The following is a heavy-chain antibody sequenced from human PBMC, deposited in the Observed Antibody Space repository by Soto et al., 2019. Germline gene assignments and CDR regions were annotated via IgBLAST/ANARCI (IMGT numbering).Heavy chain of an antibody. D-gene: IGHD2-2*02. J-gene: IGHJ6*02. CDR3: ARNNLSPLPAGPEYCSSNSCYTGNCMDV. V-gene: IGHV1-46*01. Sequence: ASVKVSCKASGYTFTSYYMHWVRQAPGQGLEWMGIINPSGGSTSYAQKFQGRVTMTRDTSTSTVYMELSSLRSEDTAVYYCARNNLSPLPAGPEYCSSNSCYTGNCMDVWG. CDR1: GYTFTSYY. CDR2: INPSGGST.